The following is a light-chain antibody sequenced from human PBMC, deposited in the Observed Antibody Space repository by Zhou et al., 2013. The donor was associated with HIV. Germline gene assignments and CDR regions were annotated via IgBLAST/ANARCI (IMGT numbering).Light chain of an antibody. V-gene: IGKV3-15*01. CDR3: QQYNNWPLT. J-gene: IGKJ4*01. Sequence: TQSPGTLSLSPGERATLSCRASHSVSSNVAWYQQKPGQAPRLFIYGASTRATGIPARFSGSGSGTEFTLTISSLQSEDFAVYSCQQYNNWPLTFGGGTKVEIK. CDR2: GAS. CDR1: HSVSSN.